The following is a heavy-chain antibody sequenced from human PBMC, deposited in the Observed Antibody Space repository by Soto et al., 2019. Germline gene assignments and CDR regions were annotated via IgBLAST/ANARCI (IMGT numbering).Heavy chain of an antibody. CDR2: ISGSGGST. CDR1: GFTFSSYA. CDR3: AKLLWFGELLSASDY. D-gene: IGHD3-10*01. J-gene: IGHJ4*02. V-gene: IGHV3-23*01. Sequence: GGSLRLSCAASGFTFSSYAMSWVRQAPGKGLEWVSAISGSGGSTYYADSVKGRFTISRDNSKNTLYLQMNSLRAEDTAVYYCAKLLWFGELLSASDYWGQGTLVTVSS.